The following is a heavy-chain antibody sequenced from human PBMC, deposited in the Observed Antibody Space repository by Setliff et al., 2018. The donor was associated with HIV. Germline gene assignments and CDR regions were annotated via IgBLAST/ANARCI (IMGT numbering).Heavy chain of an antibody. CDR1: GGSFSGYY. V-gene: IGHV4-34*01. CDR3: ARGYGADFDY. Sequence: SETLSLTCAVYGGSFSGYYWSWIRQPPGKGLEWIGEINHSGSTNYNPSLRSRVTISVDTSKNQFSLKLSSVTAADTAVYYCARGYGADFDYWGQGTLVTVSS. D-gene: IGHD2-8*01. J-gene: IGHJ4*02. CDR2: INHSGST.